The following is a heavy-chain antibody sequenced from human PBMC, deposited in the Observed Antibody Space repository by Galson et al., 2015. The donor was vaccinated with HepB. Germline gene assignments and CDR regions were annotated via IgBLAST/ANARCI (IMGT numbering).Heavy chain of an antibody. V-gene: IGHV3-73*01. CDR2: IRSKANSYAT. D-gene: IGHD3-9*01. Sequence: SLRLSCAASGFTFSGSAMHWVRQASGKGLEWVGRIRSKANSYATAYAASVKGRFTISRDDSKNTAYLQMNSLKTEDTAVYYCTRHLRYFDWLLSQDDAFDIWGQGTMVTVSS. CDR1: GFTFSGSA. J-gene: IGHJ3*02. CDR3: TRHLRYFDWLLSQDDAFDI.